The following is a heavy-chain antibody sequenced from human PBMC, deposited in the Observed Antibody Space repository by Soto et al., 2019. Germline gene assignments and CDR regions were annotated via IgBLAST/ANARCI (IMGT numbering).Heavy chain of an antibody. CDR2: IYHSGSI. J-gene: IGHJ4*02. D-gene: IGHD6-19*01. CDR3: VKEGSGWSYLDH. CDR1: SGSISSTNC. Sequence: QVQLQESGPELVKPSGTLSLSCVVSSGSISSTNCWSWVRQPPGRGLEWIGAIYHSGSINYNPSLRSRVTISVDKSKNQFSLNLISVTAADTAVYFCVKEGSGWSYLDHWGQGILVTVSS. V-gene: IGHV4-4*02.